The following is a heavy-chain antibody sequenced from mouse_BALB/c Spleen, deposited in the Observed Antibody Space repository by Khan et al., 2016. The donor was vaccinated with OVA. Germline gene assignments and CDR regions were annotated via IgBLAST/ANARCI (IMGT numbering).Heavy chain of an antibody. V-gene: IGHV5-6*01. CDR3: TRRAYYYDSEGFAY. D-gene: IGHD1-1*01. CDR1: GFTFSTYG. J-gene: IGHJ3*01. CDR2: VSTGGSYT. Sequence: EVELVESGGDLVKPGGSLKLSCAASGFTFSTYGMSWVRQAPDKRLEWVATVSTGGSYTYYPDSVKGRFTISRDHDKNTLYLHMSGLRSEDTAMFYCTRRAYYYDSEGFAYWGQGTLVTVSA.